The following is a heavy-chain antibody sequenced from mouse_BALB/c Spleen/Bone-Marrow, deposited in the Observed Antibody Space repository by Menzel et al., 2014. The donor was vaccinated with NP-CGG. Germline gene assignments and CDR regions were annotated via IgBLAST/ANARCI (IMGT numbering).Heavy chain of an antibody. V-gene: IGHV1-28*01. Sequence: LEWIGYIDPFNGATSYNQKFKGKATLTVDKSSSTAYMHLSSLTSEDSAVYYCARNWDVDYWGQGTTLTVSS. CDR2: IDPFNGAT. CDR3: ARNWDVDY. J-gene: IGHJ2*01. D-gene: IGHD4-1*01.